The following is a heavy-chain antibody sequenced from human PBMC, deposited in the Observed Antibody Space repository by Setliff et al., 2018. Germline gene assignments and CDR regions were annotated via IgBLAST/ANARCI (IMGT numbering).Heavy chain of an antibody. V-gene: IGHV3-48*03. CDR2: INSGGTKI. CDR3: ARSINGYQQRYDF. J-gene: IGHJ4*02. D-gene: IGHD3-16*01. Sequence: GGSLRLSCAASGFFFRSYEMNWVRQTPGKGLEWVSYINSGGTKIYYADSVEGRFTISRDNGKNSLFLQMDSVRAEDTAVYYCARSINGYQQRYDFWGQGALVTVSS. CDR1: GFFFRSYE.